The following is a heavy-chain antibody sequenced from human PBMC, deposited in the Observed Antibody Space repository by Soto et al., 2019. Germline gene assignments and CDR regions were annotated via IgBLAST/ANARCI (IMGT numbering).Heavy chain of an antibody. CDR1: GFTFSSYW. J-gene: IGHJ6*02. CDR2: INSDGSST. CDR3: ARDRTYYDFWSGQDSDYYGMDV. Sequence: PGGSLRLSCAASGFTFSSYWMHWVRQAPGKGLVWVSRINSDGSSTSYADSVKGRFTISRDNAKNTPYLQMNSLRAEDTAVYYCARDRTYYDFWSGQDSDYYGMDVWGQGTTVTVSS. D-gene: IGHD3-3*01. V-gene: IGHV3-74*01.